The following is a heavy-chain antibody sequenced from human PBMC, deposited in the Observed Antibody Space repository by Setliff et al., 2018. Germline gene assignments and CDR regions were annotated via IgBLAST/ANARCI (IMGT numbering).Heavy chain of an antibody. D-gene: IGHD5-18*01. V-gene: IGHV3-30*02. CDR3: AKERRIYSYAIDY. Sequence: GGSLRLSCAASGFTFSTYGMHWVRQPPGKGLEWVTFIQFDGSNKYYADSVKGRFTISRDNSKKTLYLQMNSLRAEDTAVYYCAKERRIYSYAIDYWGQGTLVTVSS. CDR2: IQFDGSNK. J-gene: IGHJ4*02. CDR1: GFTFSTYG.